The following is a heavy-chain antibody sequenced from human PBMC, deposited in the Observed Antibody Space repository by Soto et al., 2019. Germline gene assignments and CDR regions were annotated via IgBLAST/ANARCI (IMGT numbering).Heavy chain of an antibody. V-gene: IGHV4-34*01. CDR3: ARDGDGRMTTNPYYYNGMDV. CDR2: ISHSGST. J-gene: IGHJ6*02. Sequence: PSETLSLTCAVYGGSFSGYYWSWIRQPPGKGLEWIGEISHSGSTNYNPSLESRVTESVDTSKNQFSLKLSSVTAADTAVYYCARDGDGRMTTNPYYYNGMDVWGPGTTVTVSS. D-gene: IGHD4-4*01. CDR1: GGSFSGYY.